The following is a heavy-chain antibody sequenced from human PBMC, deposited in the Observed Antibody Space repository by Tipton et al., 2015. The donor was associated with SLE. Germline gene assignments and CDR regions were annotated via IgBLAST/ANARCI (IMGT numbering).Heavy chain of an antibody. J-gene: IGHJ4*02. CDR1: GFSFSSYA. D-gene: IGHD3-3*01. CDR2: ISAGGGST. CDR3: AKDGPYYDCRSPNDRFDFDS. Sequence: GSLRLSCAASGFSFSSYAMHWVRQAPGKGLEWVSSISAGGGSTYYADSVKGRFTISRDNSKNTLYLQMNSLRAEDTAVYYCAKDGPYYDCRSPNDRFDFDSWGQGTLVTVSS. V-gene: IGHV3-23*01.